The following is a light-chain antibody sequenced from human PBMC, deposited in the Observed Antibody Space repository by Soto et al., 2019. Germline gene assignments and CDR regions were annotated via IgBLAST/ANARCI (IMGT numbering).Light chain of an antibody. CDR3: AAWDDNLSAVV. Sequence: QSVLTRSPSTSATPGRGVSSAGSGGGSNIGTFYVSWYQHVPWTAPRLLFYANNQRPSGVPDLFSGSKSGTSASLAISGLRSEDEAYYYCAAWDDNLSAVVFGGGTKVTVL. CDR1: GSNIGTFY. V-gene: IGLV1-47*02. CDR2: ANN. J-gene: IGLJ2*01.